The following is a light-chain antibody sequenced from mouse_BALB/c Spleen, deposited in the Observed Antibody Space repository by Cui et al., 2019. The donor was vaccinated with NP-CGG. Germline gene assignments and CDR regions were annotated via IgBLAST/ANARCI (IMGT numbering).Light chain of an antibody. J-gene: IGLJ1*01. Sequence: QAVVTPESALTTSPGETVTLTCRSSTGAVTTSNYANWVQEKPDHLFTGLIGGTNNRAPGVPARFSGCLIGDKAALTITGAQTEDEAIYFCALWYSNHWVFGGGTKLTVL. CDR1: TGAVTTSNY. V-gene: IGLV1*01. CDR3: ALWYSNHWV. CDR2: GTN.